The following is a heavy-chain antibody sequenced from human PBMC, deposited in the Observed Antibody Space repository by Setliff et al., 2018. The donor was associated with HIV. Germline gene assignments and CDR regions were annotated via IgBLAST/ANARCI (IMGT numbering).Heavy chain of an antibody. J-gene: IGHJ1*01. CDR1: GYIFSLYG. CDR3: ARDDGTYGPGGCVDA. D-gene: IGHD3-16*01. CDR2: ISGYTGST. V-gene: IGHV1-18*01. Sequence: ASVKVSCKISGYIFSLYGVTWVRQAPGQGLEYMGYISGYTGSTHYAQSFQGRVTMTTDPSKYTAYMELRSLRYDDTAVYYCARDDGTYGPGGCVDAWGQGTMVTVSS.